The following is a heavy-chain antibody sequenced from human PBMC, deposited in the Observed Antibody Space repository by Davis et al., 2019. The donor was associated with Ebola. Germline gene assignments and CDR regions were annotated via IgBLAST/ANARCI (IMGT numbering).Heavy chain of an antibody. Sequence: GGSLRLSCAASGFTFSSYAMSWVRQAPGKGLEWVSAISGSGGSTYYADSVKGRFTISRDNSQNTLFLQMNSLRAEDTAVYYCAKSGLSFGVVKYHYGMDVWGKGTTVTVSS. J-gene: IGHJ6*04. CDR3: AKSGLSFGVVKYHYGMDV. CDR2: ISGSGGST. D-gene: IGHD3-3*01. CDR1: GFTFSSYA. V-gene: IGHV3-23*01.